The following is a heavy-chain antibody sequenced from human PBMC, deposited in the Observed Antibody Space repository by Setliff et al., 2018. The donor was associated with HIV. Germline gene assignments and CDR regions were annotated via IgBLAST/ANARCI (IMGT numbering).Heavy chain of an antibody. CDR2: ISGSGGST. Sequence: GGSLRLSCAASGFTFSSYAMSWVRQAPGKGLEWVSGISGSGGSTYYADSVKARFTISRDNSKNTLYLQMNSLRAEDTAVYYCAKDDVHRDFDIWGQGTMVTVSS. J-gene: IGHJ3*02. V-gene: IGHV3-23*01. CDR1: GFTFSSYA. CDR3: AKDDVHRDFDI.